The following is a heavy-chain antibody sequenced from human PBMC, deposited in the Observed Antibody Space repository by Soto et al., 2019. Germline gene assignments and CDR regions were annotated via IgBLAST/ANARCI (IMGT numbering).Heavy chain of an antibody. J-gene: IGHJ4*02. CDR1: GGSISSYY. CDR3: ARVRGYSYGYGSFDY. CDR2: IYYSAST. D-gene: IGHD5-18*01. Sequence: QVQLQESGPGLVKPSETLSLTCTVSGGSISSYYWSWIRQPPGQGLEWIGYIYYSASTNYNPSLTSRVTVSVDTSKKQCSLKLSSVTAADTAVYYCARVRGYSYGYGSFDYWGQGTLVTVSS. V-gene: IGHV4-59*01.